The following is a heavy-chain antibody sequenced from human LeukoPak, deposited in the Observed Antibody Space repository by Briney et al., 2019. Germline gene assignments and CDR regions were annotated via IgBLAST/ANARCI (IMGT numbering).Heavy chain of an antibody. CDR3: ARLYRYGAY. V-gene: IGHV4-39*01. D-gene: IGHD4/OR15-4a*01. CDR1: VGSISSISYY. CDR2: IYDNGNT. Sequence: PSETLSLTCAVSVGSISSISYYCGWIRQPPGEGLEWIENIYDNGNTYYNPSLKIRVTISVDTSKKQSSLELSSVAGVETGVYYCARLYRYGAYWGQGTLLTVP. J-gene: IGHJ4*02.